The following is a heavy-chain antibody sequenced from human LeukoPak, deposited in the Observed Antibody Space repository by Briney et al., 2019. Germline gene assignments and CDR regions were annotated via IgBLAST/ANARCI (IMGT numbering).Heavy chain of an antibody. V-gene: IGHV4-39*01. CDR2: IFYSGST. Sequence: SETLSLTCTVSGGSISGSSYYWGWIRQPPGQGLEWIGNIFYSGSTYYNPSLKSRVTMSVDTSKNQFSLKLSSVTAADTAVYYCARRLSLRAFDIWGQGTMVTVSS. CDR3: ARRLSLRAFDI. J-gene: IGHJ3*02. CDR1: GGSISGSSYY. D-gene: IGHD2-15*01.